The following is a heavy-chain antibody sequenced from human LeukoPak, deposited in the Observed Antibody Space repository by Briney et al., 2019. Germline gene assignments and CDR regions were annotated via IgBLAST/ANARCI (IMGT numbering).Heavy chain of an antibody. D-gene: IGHD2-2*02. Sequence: ASVKVSCKASGYTFTSYYMHWVRQAPGQGLEWMGIINPSGGSTSYAQKFQGRVTMTRDMSTSTVYMELSSLRSEDTAVYYCAREYCSSTSCYTGTHMGVWGKGTTVTVSS. CDR1: GYTFTSYY. CDR2: INPSGGST. CDR3: AREYCSSTSCYTGTHMGV. J-gene: IGHJ6*03. V-gene: IGHV1-46*01.